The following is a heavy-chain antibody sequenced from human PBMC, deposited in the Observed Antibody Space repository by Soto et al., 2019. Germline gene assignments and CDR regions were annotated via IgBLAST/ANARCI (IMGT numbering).Heavy chain of an antibody. Sequence: QVQLVESGGGVVQPGRSLRLSCAASGFSFSTYGMHWVRQAPGKRLEWLALIYFDGSNKYYADSVKGRFTISRDNSKNTLYLQMSSLRAEDTAVYYCARVGGTVTSDYWGQGTLVTVSS. CDR3: ARVGGTVTSDY. CDR2: IYFDGSNK. V-gene: IGHV3-33*01. CDR1: GFSFSTYG. J-gene: IGHJ4*02. D-gene: IGHD4-17*01.